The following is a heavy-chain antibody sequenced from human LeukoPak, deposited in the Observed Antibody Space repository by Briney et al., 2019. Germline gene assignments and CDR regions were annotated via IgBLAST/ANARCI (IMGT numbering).Heavy chain of an antibody. CDR1: GCSFTSYW. CDR2: IYPGDSDT. V-gene: IGHV5-51*01. J-gene: IGHJ4*02. CDR3: ARVVGVVPYYFDY. Sequence: GESLKISCKGSGCSFTSYWIGWVRQMPGKGLEWMGIIYPGDSDTRYSPPFQGQVTISADKSISTAYLQWSSLKASDTAMYYCARVVGVVPYYFDYWGQGTLVTVSS. D-gene: IGHD1-26*01.